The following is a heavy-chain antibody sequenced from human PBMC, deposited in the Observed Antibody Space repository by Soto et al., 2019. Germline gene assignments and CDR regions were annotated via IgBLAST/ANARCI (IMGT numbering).Heavy chain of an antibody. D-gene: IGHD2-2*01. J-gene: IGHJ6*03. Sequence: GGSLRLSCAASGFTFSSYAMHWVRQAPGKGLEYVSAISSNGGSTYYANSVKGRFTISRDNSKNTLYLQMGSLRAEDMAVYYCARDGRYCSSTSCSKIYYYYYYYMDVWGKGTTVTVSS. CDR1: GFTFSSYA. CDR3: ARDGRYCSSTSCSKIYYYYYYYMDV. V-gene: IGHV3-64*01. CDR2: ISSNGGST.